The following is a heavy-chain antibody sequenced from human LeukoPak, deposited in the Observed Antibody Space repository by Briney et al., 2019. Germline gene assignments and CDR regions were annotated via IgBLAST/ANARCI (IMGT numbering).Heavy chain of an antibody. CDR3: ARDRHCVNGVCHSPAGMDV. J-gene: IGHJ6*02. Sequence: GGSLRLSCAASGFTFSSYGMSWVRQAPGKGLEWVSGISGSGGSTDYADSVKGRFTISRDNSKNTLYLQMNSLRAEDTAVYYCARDRHCVNGVCHSPAGMDVWGQGTTVTVSS. CDR1: GFTFSSYG. CDR2: ISGSGGST. D-gene: IGHD2-8*01. V-gene: IGHV3-23*01.